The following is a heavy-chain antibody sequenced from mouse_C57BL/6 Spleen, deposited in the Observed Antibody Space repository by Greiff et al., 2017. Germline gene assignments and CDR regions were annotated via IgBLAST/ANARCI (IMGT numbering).Heavy chain of an antibody. J-gene: IGHJ4*01. V-gene: IGHV1-52*01. D-gene: IGHD2-4*01. Sequence: VKLQQPGAELVRPGSSVKLSCKASGYTFTSYWMHWVKQRPIQGLEWIGNIDPSDSETHYNQKFKDKATLTVDKSSSTAYMQLSSLTSEDSAVYYCARERVIYYDYDGSSMDYWGQGTSVTVSS. CDR3: ARERVIYYDYDGSSMDY. CDR1: GYTFTSYW. CDR2: IDPSDSET.